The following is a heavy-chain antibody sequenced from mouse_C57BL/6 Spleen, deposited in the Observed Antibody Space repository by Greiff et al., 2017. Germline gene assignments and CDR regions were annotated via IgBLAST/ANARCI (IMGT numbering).Heavy chain of an antibody. CDR2: ISSGGDYL. Sequence: EVKLVESGEGLVKPGGSLKLSCAASGFTFSSYAMSWVRQTPEKRLEWVAYISSGGDYLYYADSVKGRFTISRDNARNTRYLQMSSLKSEDTAMYYCTSMENWWRVAYWGQGTLVTVSA. CDR3: TSMENWWRVAY. J-gene: IGHJ3*01. V-gene: IGHV5-9-1*02. D-gene: IGHD1-1*02. CDR1: GFTFSSYA.